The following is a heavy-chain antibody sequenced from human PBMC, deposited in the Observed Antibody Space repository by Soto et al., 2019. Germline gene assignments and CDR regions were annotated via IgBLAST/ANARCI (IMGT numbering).Heavy chain of an antibody. Sequence: QVQLVESGGGVVQPGRSLRLSCAASGFTFSSYAMHWVRQAPGKGLEWVAVISYDGSNKYYADSVKGRFTISRDNSKNTLYLQMNSLRAEDTAVYYCARDPGWNYDLLTGYYAWYFDLWGRGTLVTVSS. CDR3: ARDPGWNYDLLTGYYAWYFDL. CDR2: ISYDGSNK. V-gene: IGHV3-30-3*01. D-gene: IGHD3-9*01. J-gene: IGHJ2*01. CDR1: GFTFSSYA.